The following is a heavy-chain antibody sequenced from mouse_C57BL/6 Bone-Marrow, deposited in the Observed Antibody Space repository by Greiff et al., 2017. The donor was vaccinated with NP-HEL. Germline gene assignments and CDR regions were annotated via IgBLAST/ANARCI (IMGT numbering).Heavy chain of an antibody. V-gene: IGHV5-4*03. CDR3: ASNLLLRSYYFDY. CDR1: GFTFSSYA. Sequence: EVTLVESGGGLVKPGGSLKLSCAASGFTFSSYAMSWVRQTPEKRLEWVATISDGGSYTYYPDNVKGRFTISRDNAKNNLYLQMSHLKSEDTAMYYCASNLLLRSYYFDYWGQGTTLTVSS. J-gene: IGHJ2*01. CDR2: ISDGGSYT. D-gene: IGHD1-1*01.